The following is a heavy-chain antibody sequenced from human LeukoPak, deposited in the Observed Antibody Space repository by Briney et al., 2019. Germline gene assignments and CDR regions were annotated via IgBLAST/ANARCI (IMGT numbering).Heavy chain of an antibody. D-gene: IGHD5-24*01. Sequence: GGSLRLSCAASGFILSNYRMNWVRQAPGKGLEWVSYISSSGNSREYADSVKGRFTISRDNSKNTLYLQMNSLRAEDTAVYYCAKDSGRDGYRVEVPFDYWGQGTLVTVSS. CDR2: ISSSGNSR. V-gene: IGHV3-48*01. CDR3: AKDSGRDGYRVEVPFDY. J-gene: IGHJ4*02. CDR1: GFILSNYR.